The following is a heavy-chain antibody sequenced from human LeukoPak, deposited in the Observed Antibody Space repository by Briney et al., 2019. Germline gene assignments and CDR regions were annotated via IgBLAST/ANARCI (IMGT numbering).Heavy chain of an antibody. J-gene: IGHJ5*02. Sequence: ASVKVSCKASGYTFISYGISWVRQAPGQGLEWMGWISAYNGNTNYAQKLQGRVTMTTDTSTSTAYMELRSLRSDDTAVYYCARESVIWSSSWLNWFDPWGQGTLVTVSS. D-gene: IGHD6-13*01. V-gene: IGHV1-18*01. CDR1: GYTFISYG. CDR2: ISAYNGNT. CDR3: ARESVIWSSSWLNWFDP.